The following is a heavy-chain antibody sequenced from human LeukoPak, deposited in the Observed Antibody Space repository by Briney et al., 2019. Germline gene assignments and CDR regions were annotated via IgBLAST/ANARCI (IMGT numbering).Heavy chain of an antibody. Sequence: ASVKVSCKASGYTFTGYYMHWVRQAPGQGLEWMGWINPNSGGTNCAQKFQGRVTMTRDTSISTAYMELSRLRSDDTAVYYCASEGLAAAGQNFDYWGQGTLVTVSS. CDR2: INPNSGGT. CDR3: ASEGLAAAGQNFDY. J-gene: IGHJ4*02. CDR1: GYTFTGYY. D-gene: IGHD6-13*01. V-gene: IGHV1-2*02.